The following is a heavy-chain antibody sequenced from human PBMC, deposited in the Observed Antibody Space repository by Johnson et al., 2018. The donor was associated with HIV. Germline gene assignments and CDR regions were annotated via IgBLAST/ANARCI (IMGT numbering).Heavy chain of an antibody. CDR3: AGAYYYDSSGYYDAFDI. D-gene: IGHD3-22*01. CDR2: ISYDGGKK. CDR1: GFTFSSYA. V-gene: IGHV3-30*04. Sequence: QVQLVESGGGVVQPGMSLRLSCAASGFTFSSYAMHCVRQAPGKGLEWVAVISYDGGKKYYADSVKGRFTISRDNSKNTLYLQMNSLRAEDTAVYYWAGAYYYDSSGYYDAFDIWGQGTMVTVSS. J-gene: IGHJ3*02.